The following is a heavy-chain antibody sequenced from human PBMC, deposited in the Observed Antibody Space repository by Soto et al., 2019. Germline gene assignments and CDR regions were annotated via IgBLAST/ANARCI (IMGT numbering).Heavy chain of an antibody. CDR2: MNPSHGNA. J-gene: IGHJ4*02. CDR1: GYTFITYD. D-gene: IGHD6-25*01. CDR3: ARRKERSGPNYFDS. Sequence: ASVKVSCKASGYTFITYDINWVCQATGQGLEWMGWMNPSHGNAGYAQNFQGRVTMTRNTSISTAYMELSSLRSDDTAVYFCARRKERSGPNYFDSWGQGSLVTVSS. V-gene: IGHV1-8*01.